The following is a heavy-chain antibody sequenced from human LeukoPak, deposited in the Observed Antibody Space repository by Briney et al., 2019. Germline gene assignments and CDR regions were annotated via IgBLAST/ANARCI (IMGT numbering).Heavy chain of an antibody. CDR3: ARDSVVSSAYYYYMDV. J-gene: IGHJ6*03. CDR1: GFTFSDQS. CDR2: ISSNSLHL. V-gene: IGHV3-21*01. Sequence: GGSLRLSCAASGFTFSDQSMNWVRQAPGKGLEWVSSISSNSLHLFYADSGKGRFTISRDNAKNSLYLQINSLRAEDTAVYYCARDSVVSSAYYYYMDVWGKGTTVTVSS. D-gene: IGHD2-21*01.